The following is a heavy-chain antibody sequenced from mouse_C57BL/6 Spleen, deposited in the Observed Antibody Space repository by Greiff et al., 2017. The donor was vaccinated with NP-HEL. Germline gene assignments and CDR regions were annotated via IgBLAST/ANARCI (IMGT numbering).Heavy chain of an antibody. J-gene: IGHJ2*01. Sequence: QVQLQQSGAELVRPGASVTLSCKASGYTFTDYEMHWVKQTPVHGLEWIGAIDPETGGTAYNQKFKGKAILTADKSSSTAYMELRSLTSEDSAVYYCTSYYGNIDYWGKGTTLTVSS. CDR3: TSYYGNIDY. CDR1: GYTFTDYE. V-gene: IGHV1-15*01. D-gene: IGHD1-1*01. CDR2: IDPETGGT.